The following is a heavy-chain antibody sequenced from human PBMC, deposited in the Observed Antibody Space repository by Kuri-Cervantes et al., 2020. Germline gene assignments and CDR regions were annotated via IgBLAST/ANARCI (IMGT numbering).Heavy chain of an antibody. CDR3: ARDPTVTTWWDAFDI. D-gene: IGHD4-17*01. V-gene: IGHV3-66*02. Sequence: GGSLRLSCAASGFSFSSYGMSWVRQAPGKGLEWVSVIYSGGSTYYADSVKGRFTISRDNSKNTLYLQMNSLRAEDTAVYYCARDPTVTTWWDAFDIWGQGTMVTASS. J-gene: IGHJ3*02. CDR1: GFSFSSYG. CDR2: IYSGGST.